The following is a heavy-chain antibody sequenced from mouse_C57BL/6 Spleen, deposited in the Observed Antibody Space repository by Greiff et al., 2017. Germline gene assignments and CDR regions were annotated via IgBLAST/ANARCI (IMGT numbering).Heavy chain of an antibody. D-gene: IGHD2-2*01. CDR3: ARRGGYDDYAMDY. CDR2: FHPYNDDT. V-gene: IGHV1-47*01. Sequence: VKLQESGAELVKPGASVTMSCKASGYTFTTYPIEWMKQNPGKSLEWIGNFHPYNDDTKYNEKFKGKATLTVEKSSSTVYLELSRVTSDDSAVYYCARRGGYDDYAMDYWGQGTSVTVSS. J-gene: IGHJ4*01. CDR1: GYTFTTYP.